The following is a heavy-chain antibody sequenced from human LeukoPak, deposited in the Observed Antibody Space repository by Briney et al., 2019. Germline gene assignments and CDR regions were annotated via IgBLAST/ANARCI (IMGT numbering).Heavy chain of an antibody. V-gene: IGHV3-30*18. CDR1: GFTFSSYG. Sequence: PGGSLGLSCAASGFTFSSYGMHWVRQAPGEGLEWVAVISYDGSNKYYADSVKGRFTISRDNSKNTLYLQMNSLRAEDTAVYYCAKGSLNYCSSTSCYDVGGWNIDYWGQGTLVTVSS. CDR3: AKGSLNYCSSTSCYDVGGWNIDY. J-gene: IGHJ4*02. CDR2: ISYDGSNK. D-gene: IGHD2-2*01.